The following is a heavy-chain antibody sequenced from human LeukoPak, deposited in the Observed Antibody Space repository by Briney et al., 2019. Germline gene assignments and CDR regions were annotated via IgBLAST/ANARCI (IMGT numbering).Heavy chain of an antibody. CDR3: ARNPRFGELAWFDP. CDR1: GYTFTGYY. Sequence: ASVKVSCKASGYTFTGYYMHWVRQAPGQGLEWMGWINPNSGGTNYAQKFQGRVTMTRDTSISTAYMELSRLRSEDTAVYYCARNPRFGELAWFDPWGQGTLVTVS. D-gene: IGHD3-10*01. V-gene: IGHV1-2*02. J-gene: IGHJ5*02. CDR2: INPNSGGT.